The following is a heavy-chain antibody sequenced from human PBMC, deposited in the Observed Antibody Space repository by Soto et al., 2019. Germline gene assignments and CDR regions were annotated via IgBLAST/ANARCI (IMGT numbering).Heavy chain of an antibody. CDR2: IYYSGST. Sequence: LSLTCTVSCGSISSSSYFWGWIRQPPGKGLEWIGRIYYSGSTYYNPSLKSRVTISVDTSKNQFSLKLSSVTAADTAVYYCETLWGQDWGQGTLVTVSS. CDR1: CGSISSSSYF. J-gene: IGHJ4*02. D-gene: IGHD3-10*01. CDR3: ETLWGQD. V-gene: IGHV4-39*01.